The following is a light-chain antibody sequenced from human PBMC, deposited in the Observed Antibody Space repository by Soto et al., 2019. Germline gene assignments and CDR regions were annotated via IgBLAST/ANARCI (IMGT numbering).Light chain of an antibody. CDR1: SSDVGSYNL. V-gene: IGLV2-23*01. CDR2: EGS. CDR3: CAYARGSTYV. J-gene: IGLJ1*01. Sequence: QSALAQPASVSGSPGQSITISRTGTSSDVGSYNLVSWYQQHPGKVRQLMLYEGSKRPSGVSNRFSGSKSGNTASLTISGLQAEDVADYYRCAYARGSTYVVGTGTKVPVL.